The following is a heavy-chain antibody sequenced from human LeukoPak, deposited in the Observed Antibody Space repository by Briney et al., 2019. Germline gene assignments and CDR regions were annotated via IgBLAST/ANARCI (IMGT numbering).Heavy chain of an antibody. V-gene: IGHV1-24*01. Sequence: ASVKVSCKVSGYTLTELSMHWVRQAPGKGLEWMGGFDPEDGETIYAQKFQGRVTMTEDTSTDTAYVELSSLRSEDTAVYYCARDGGWYSGSYCDYWGQGTLVTVSS. D-gene: IGHD1-26*01. CDR1: GYTLTELS. CDR2: FDPEDGET. J-gene: IGHJ4*02. CDR3: ARDGGWYSGSYCDY.